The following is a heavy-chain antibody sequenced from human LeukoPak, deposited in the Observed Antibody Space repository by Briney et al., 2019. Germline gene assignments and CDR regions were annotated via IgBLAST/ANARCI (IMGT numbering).Heavy chain of an antibody. V-gene: IGHV4-30-2*01. Sequence: SQTLSLTCTVSGGSISSGGYYWSWIRQPPGKGLEWIGEINHSGSTNYNPSLKSRVTISVDTSKNQFSLKLSSVTAADTAVYYCARVGVLMVYAVDAFDIWGQGTMVTVSS. J-gene: IGHJ3*02. D-gene: IGHD2-8*01. CDR3: ARVGVLMVYAVDAFDI. CDR1: GGSISSGGYY. CDR2: INHSGST.